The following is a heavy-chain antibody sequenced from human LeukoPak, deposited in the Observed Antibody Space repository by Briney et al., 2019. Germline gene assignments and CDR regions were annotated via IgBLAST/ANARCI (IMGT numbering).Heavy chain of an antibody. CDR2: INHSGST. CDR3: ARGLRRGNGYYYDSSGYYYYDY. D-gene: IGHD3-22*01. Sequence: SETLSLTCTVSGGSISGYYWSWIRQPPGKGLEWIGEINHSGSTNYNPSLKSRVTISVDTSKNQFSLKLSSVTAADTAVYYCARGLRRGNGYYYDSSGYYYYDYWGQGTLVTVSS. V-gene: IGHV4-34*01. CDR1: GGSISGYY. J-gene: IGHJ4*02.